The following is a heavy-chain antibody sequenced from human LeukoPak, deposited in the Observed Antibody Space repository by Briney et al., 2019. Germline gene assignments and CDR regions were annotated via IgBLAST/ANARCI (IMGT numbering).Heavy chain of an antibody. CDR3: ARDLAPMVRGVIIGASDI. D-gene: IGHD3-10*01. CDR1: GFTFSPDD. J-gene: IGHJ3*02. Sequence: GGSLRLSCAASGFTFSPDDMHWVRQAPGKGLEWVAVLSYDGSNKQYADSVKGRFTISRDNSKNTLYLQMNSLRVEDSAVYYCARDLAPMVRGVIIGASDIWGQGTMVTVSS. CDR2: LSYDGSNK. V-gene: IGHV3-30*19.